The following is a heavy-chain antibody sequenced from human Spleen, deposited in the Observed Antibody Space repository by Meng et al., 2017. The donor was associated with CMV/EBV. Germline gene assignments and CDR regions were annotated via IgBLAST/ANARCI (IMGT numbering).Heavy chain of an antibody. J-gene: IGHJ4*02. D-gene: IGHD2/OR15-2a*01. V-gene: IGHV3-53*01. CDR1: GFTVSSNY. CDR2: IYSGGNT. CDR3: ARLPVDSSFFMQEFYFDY. Sequence: GESLKISCAASGFTVSSNYMSWVRQAPGKGLEWVSVIYSGGNTYYADSVKGRFTISRDNAQYSLYLQMNSLRAEDTAVYYCARLPVDSSFFMQEFYFDYWGQGTLVTVSS.